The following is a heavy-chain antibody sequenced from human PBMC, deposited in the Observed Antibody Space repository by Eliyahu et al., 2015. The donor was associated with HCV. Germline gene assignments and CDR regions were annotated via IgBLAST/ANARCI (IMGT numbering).Heavy chain of an antibody. CDR1: GFSFNNYX. CDR2: ISGTGSST. J-gene: IGHJ4*02. Sequence: EVQLLESGGDLVQTGGSLRLSCEASGFSFNNYXMTWVRQAPGKGLXWVSSISGTGSSTYYADSVKGRFTVSRDNSKSTLFLHMSSLRAEDTAVYFCAKVLTIAARLAGFDYWGQGTLVSVSS. CDR3: AKVLTIAARLAGFDY. D-gene: IGHD6-6*01. V-gene: IGHV3-23*01.